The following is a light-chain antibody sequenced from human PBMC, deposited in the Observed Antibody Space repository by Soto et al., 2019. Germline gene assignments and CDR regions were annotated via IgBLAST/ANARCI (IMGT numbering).Light chain of an antibody. CDR3: QQYTSSPLT. CDR2: GAS. J-gene: IGKJ5*01. CDR1: QSVSSTH. Sequence: EIVLTQSPGTLSLSPGERATLSCRASQSVSSTHLAWYQQKPGQAPRLLIYGASSRATGIPDRFSGSGSGTDFPLTISRLEPEDFAVYYCQQYTSSPLTFGQGTRLEMK. V-gene: IGKV3-20*01.